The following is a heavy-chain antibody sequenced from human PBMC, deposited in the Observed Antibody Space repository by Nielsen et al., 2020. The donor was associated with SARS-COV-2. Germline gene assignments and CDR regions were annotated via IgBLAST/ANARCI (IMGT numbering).Heavy chain of an antibody. CDR2: IISSGYT. V-gene: IGHV3-11*03. J-gene: IGHJ4*02. D-gene: IGHD6-19*01. CDR1: GSTFIDYY. Sequence: GGSLRPSFAASGSTFIDYYMSWTRQAPGKGLEWVSYIISSGYTNYVDSVKGRFTISRDNARNARYLQMNSLRAEDTAVYYCAKRSGYTSGWYGDYWGQGTLVTVSS. CDR3: AKRSGYTSGWYGDY.